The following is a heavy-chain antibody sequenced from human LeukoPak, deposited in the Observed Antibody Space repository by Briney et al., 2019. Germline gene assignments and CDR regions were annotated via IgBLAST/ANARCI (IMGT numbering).Heavy chain of an antibody. CDR1: GFTFGDYA. CDR2: IRSKAYGGTT. J-gene: IGHJ4*02. CDR3: TRDIDGYNPYYLDY. Sequence: GGSLRLSCTASGFTFGDYAMSWVRQAPGKGLEWVGFIRSKAYGGTTEYAASVKGRFTISRDDSKSIAYLQMNSLKTEDTAVYYCTRDIDGYNPYYLDYWGQGTLVTVSS. V-gene: IGHV3-49*04. D-gene: IGHD5-24*01.